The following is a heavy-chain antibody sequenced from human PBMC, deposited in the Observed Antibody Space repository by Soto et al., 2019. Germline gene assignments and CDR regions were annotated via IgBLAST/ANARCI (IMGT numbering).Heavy chain of an antibody. Sequence: SQTLSLTCAISGDSVSSNSVAWNWIRQSPSRGLEWLGRTYYRSQWYDDYAESVKSRITINPDTSKNQFSLHLTSVTPEDTAVYYCVRDYTVTHFDYWGQGALVTVSS. D-gene: IGHD4-17*01. J-gene: IGHJ4*02. CDR2: TYYRSQWYD. V-gene: IGHV6-1*01. CDR1: GDSVSSNSVA. CDR3: VRDYTVTHFDY.